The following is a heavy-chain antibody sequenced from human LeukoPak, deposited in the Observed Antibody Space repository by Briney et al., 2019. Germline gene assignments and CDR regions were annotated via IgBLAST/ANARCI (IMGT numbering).Heavy chain of an antibody. CDR3: ARARGSSTPYYYYYYYMYV. D-gene: IGHD1-26*01. V-gene: IGHV4-59*01. CDR1: GGSISIYY. J-gene: IGHJ6*03. Sequence: PSETLSLTCTVSGGSISIYYWSWIRQPPGKGLEWIGYIYYSGSTNYNPSLKSRVTISVDTSKNQFSLKLSSVTAADTAVYYCARARGSSTPYYYYYYYMYVWGKGTTVTVSS. CDR2: IYYSGST.